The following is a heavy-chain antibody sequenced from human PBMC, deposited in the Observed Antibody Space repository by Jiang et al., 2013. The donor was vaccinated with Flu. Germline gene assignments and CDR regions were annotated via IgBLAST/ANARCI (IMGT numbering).Heavy chain of an antibody. CDR1: GGSISSYY. D-gene: IGHD4-17*01. J-gene: IGHJ4*02. V-gene: IGHV4-59*01. CDR2: IYYSGST. Sequence: GLVKPSETLSLTCTVSGGSISSYYWSWIRQPPGKGLEWIGYIYYSGSTNYNPSLKSRVTISVDTSKNQFSLKLSSVTAADAAVYYCARVGYGDHYFDYWGQGTLVTVSS. CDR3: ARVGYGDHYFDY.